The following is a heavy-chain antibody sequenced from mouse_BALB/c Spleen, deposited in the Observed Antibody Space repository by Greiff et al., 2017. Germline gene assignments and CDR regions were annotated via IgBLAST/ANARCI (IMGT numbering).Heavy chain of an antibody. CDR2: ISDGGSYT. CDR3: ARDGGTGGMDY. J-gene: IGHJ4*01. Sequence: EVKLMESGGGLVKPGGSLKLSCAASGFTFSDYYMYWVRQTPEKRLEWVATISDGGSYTYYPDSVKGRFTISRDNAKNNLYLQMSSLKSEDTAMYYCARDGGTGGMDYWGQGTSVTVSS. V-gene: IGHV5-4*02. D-gene: IGHD3-3*01. CDR1: GFTFSDYY.